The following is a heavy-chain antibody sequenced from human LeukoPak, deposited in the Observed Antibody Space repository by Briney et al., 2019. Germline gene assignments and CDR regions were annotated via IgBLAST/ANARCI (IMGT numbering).Heavy chain of an antibody. J-gene: IGHJ4*02. CDR3: AKGGGLCPEN. CDR2: IQYDGGNK. Sequence: GGSLRLSCAASGFTFSTSGMHWVRQTPGKGLEWVAFIQYDGGNKYYADSVRGRFTISRDNSKNTMYLQMNSLRDEDTAVYYCAKGGGLCPENWGQGTLVTVSS. CDR1: GFTFSTSG. V-gene: IGHV3-30*02.